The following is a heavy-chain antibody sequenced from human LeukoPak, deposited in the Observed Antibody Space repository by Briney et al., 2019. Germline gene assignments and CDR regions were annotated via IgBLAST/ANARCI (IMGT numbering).Heavy chain of an antibody. J-gene: IGHJ4*02. CDR1: GGSISSYY. Sequence: SETLSLTCTVSGGSISSYYWSWIRQPPGKGLEWIGYTYYSGSTNYNPSLKSRVTISVDTSKNQFSLKLSSVTAADTAVYYCARDGYYYGSGSYSPFDYWGQGTLVTVSS. V-gene: IGHV4-59*01. CDR2: TYYSGST. CDR3: ARDGYYYGSGSYSPFDY. D-gene: IGHD3-10*01.